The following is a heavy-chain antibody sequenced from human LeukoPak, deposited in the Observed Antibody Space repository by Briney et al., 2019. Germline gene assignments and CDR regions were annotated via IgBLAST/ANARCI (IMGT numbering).Heavy chain of an antibody. V-gene: IGHV1-69*05. CDR2: ILPIFGTA. Sequence: ASVKLSCKASGGTFSSYAIRWVRQAPGQGLEWVGRILPIFGTANYAQKFQGRVTITTDESTSTAYMELSSLRSEDTAVYYCARTGLGFLDDYWGQGTLVTVSS. CDR3: ARTGLGFLDDY. J-gene: IGHJ4*02. CDR1: GGTFSSYA. D-gene: IGHD2-2*03.